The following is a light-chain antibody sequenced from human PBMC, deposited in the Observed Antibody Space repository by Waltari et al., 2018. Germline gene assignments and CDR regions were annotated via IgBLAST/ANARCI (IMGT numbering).Light chain of an antibody. J-gene: IGKJ4*01. CDR3: QQSYSFPLT. Sequence: DIHMTQSPSSLSASIGYRVTITCRASVNIKNQLKWYQKKSAMAPKLLIDAVSSLQSGAPSRFSGSKSGRDFTLTISSLQTEDFATYYCQQSYSFPLTFGGGNKVAIK. CDR2: AVS. V-gene: IGKV1-39*01. CDR1: VNIKNQ.